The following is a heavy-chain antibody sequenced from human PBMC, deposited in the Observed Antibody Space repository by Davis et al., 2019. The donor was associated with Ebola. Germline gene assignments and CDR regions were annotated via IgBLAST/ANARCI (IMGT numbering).Heavy chain of an antibody. CDR2: IYYSVRT. V-gene: IGHV4-31*03. Sequence: PSETLSLTCTVSGGSISRGGSYWSWVRQVPGKGLEWIGSIYYSVRTYYKPSLKSRVTISLDTSKNQFSLNLSSVTAADTAVYYCARDLRYDSSGSDYYFYMDVWGKGTTVTVSS. CDR1: GGSISRGGSY. D-gene: IGHD3-22*01. CDR3: ARDLRYDSSGSDYYFYMDV. J-gene: IGHJ6*03.